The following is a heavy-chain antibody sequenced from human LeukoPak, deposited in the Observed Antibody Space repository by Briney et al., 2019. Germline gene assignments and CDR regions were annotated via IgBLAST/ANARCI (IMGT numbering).Heavy chain of an antibody. Sequence: PSQTLSLTCTVSGGSISSGDYYWSWIRQPPGKGLEWIGYIYYSGSTNYNPSLKSRVTISVDTSKNQFSLKLSSVTAADTAVYYCARAAHGDGYNDYWGQGTLVTVSS. J-gene: IGHJ4*02. V-gene: IGHV4-61*08. CDR2: IYYSGST. D-gene: IGHD5-24*01. CDR3: ARAAHGDGYNDY. CDR1: GGSISSGDYY.